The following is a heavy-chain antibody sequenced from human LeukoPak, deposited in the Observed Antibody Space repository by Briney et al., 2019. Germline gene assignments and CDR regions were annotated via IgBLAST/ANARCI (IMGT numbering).Heavy chain of an antibody. D-gene: IGHD5-12*01. CDR1: GYTFTSYD. CDR3: ARVIVATIRGFNWFDP. J-gene: IGHJ5*02. CDR2: ISAYNGNT. Sequence: ASVKVSCKASGYTFTSYDITWVRQAPGQGLEWMGWISAYNGNTNYAQKLQGRVTMTTDTSTSTAYMELRSLRSDDTAVYYCARVIVATIRGFNWFDPWGQGTLVTVSS. V-gene: IGHV1-18*01.